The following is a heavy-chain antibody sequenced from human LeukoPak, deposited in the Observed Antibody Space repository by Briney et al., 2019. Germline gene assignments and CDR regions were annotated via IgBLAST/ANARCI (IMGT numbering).Heavy chain of an antibody. CDR2: ISDRGGST. CDR3: AKRGVVIRVILVGFHKEAYYFDS. Sequence: PGGSLRLSCVVSGITLSNYGMSWVRQAPGKGLEWVAGISDRGGSTNYADSVKGRFTISRDNPKNTLYLQMNSLRSEDTAVYFCAKRGVVIRVILVGFHKEAYYFDSWGQGALVTVSS. J-gene: IGHJ4*02. CDR1: GITLSNYG. D-gene: IGHD3-22*01. V-gene: IGHV3-23*01.